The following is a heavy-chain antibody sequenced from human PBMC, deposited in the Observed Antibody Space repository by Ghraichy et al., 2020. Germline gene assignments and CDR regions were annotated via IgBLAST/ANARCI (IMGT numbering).Heavy chain of an antibody. D-gene: IGHD3-10*01. CDR3: AARADVRFGDADAFDI. CDR2: IIPIFGTA. CDR1: GGTFSSYA. J-gene: IGHJ3*02. Sequence: SVKVSCKASGGTFSSYAISWVRQAPGQGLEWMGGIIPIFGTANYAQKFQGRVTITADESTSTAYMELSSLRSEDTAVYYCAARADVRFGDADAFDIWGQGTMVTVSS. V-gene: IGHV1-69*13.